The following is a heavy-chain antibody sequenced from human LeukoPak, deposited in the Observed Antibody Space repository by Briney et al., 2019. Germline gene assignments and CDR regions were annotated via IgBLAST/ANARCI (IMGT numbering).Heavy chain of an antibody. V-gene: IGHV1-18*01. D-gene: IGHD3-9*01. Sequence: KPGASVNVSCKASGYTFTTYGISWARRAPGQGLEWMGWISVFNGNKRYAQKFQGRVTLTTDTSTSTAYMEVGSLRSDDTAVYYCARDHFDFLAGYYDYWGQGTLVSVSS. CDR3: ARDHFDFLAGYYDY. J-gene: IGHJ4*02. CDR2: ISVFNGNK. CDR1: GYTFTTYG.